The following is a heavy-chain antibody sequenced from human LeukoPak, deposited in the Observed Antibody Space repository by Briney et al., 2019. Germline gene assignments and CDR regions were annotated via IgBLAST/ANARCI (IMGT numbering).Heavy chain of an antibody. D-gene: IGHD3-22*01. CDR1: GFTFSSYR. CDR2: ISRSSSYI. Sequence: GGSLRLSCAASGFTFSSYRMNWVRQAPGKGLKWVSSISRSSSYIHYADSVKGRFTISRDNAKNSLYLQMNSLRAEDTAVYYCARGDYYDFYFDYWGQGTLVTVSS. CDR3: ARGDYYDFYFDY. V-gene: IGHV3-21*01. J-gene: IGHJ4*02.